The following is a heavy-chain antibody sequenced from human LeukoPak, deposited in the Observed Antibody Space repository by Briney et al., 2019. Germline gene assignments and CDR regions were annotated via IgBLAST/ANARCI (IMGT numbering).Heavy chain of an antibody. Sequence: SETLSLTCTVSGGYISSYYCSWIRQPPGKGLEWIGYIYYSGGTNYNPSLKSRVTISVDTSKHQFSLKLSSVTAADTAVYYCARGPTMVRGVNDYWGQGTLVTVSS. D-gene: IGHD3-10*01. J-gene: IGHJ4*02. V-gene: IGHV4-59*01. CDR3: ARGPTMVRGVNDY. CDR2: IYYSGGT. CDR1: GGYISSYY.